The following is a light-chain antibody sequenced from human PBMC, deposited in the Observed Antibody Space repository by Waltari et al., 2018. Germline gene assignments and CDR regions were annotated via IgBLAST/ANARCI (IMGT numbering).Light chain of an antibody. J-gene: IGKJ2*01. CDR3: QQYGTSPPYT. CDR1: QYVSSSS. CDR2: GAS. V-gene: IGKV3-20*01. Sequence: EIVLTQSPGTLSLSPGERATLSCRASQYVSSSSLAWYQQKPGQAPRLLIYGASSRATGIPDRFSGSGSGTDFTLTISRLESEDFVVYYCQQYGTSPPYTFGQGTKLEI.